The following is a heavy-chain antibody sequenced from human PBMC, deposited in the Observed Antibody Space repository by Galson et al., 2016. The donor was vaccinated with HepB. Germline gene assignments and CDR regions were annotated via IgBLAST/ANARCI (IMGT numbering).Heavy chain of an antibody. CDR1: GGTFSNYA. Sequence: SVKVSCKASGGTFSNYAISWVRQAPGQGLEWMGGIIPISGTATYPQKFQGRVTLTADTSTTIVYMEVNSLRSEDTAMYDCAGEVAHPQYNNWYVGYFGYWGQGTLVTVAS. V-gene: IGHV1-69*06. D-gene: IGHD1-20*01. CDR3: AGEVAHPQYNNWYVGYFGY. J-gene: IGHJ4*02. CDR2: IIPISGTA.